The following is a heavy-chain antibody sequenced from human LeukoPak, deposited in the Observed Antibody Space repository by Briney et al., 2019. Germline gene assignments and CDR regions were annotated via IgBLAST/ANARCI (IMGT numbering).Heavy chain of an antibody. CDR2: IKQDGSEK. V-gene: IGHV3-7*01. CDR1: GFTFSSYW. D-gene: IGHD3-22*01. J-gene: IGHJ4*02. CDR3: ARDPPAYDSSGYFVD. Sequence: PGGSLRLSCAASGFTFSSYWMSWVRQAPGKGLEWVANIKQDGSEKYYVDSVKGRFTISRDNAKNSLYLQMNSLRAEDTAVYYCARDPPAYDSSGYFVDWGQGTLVTVSS.